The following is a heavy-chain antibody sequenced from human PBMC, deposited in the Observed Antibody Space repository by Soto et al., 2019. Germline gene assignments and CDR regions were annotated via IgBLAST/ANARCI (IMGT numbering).Heavy chain of an antibody. J-gene: IGHJ4*02. Sequence: QVQLQESGPGLVKPSETLSLTCTVSGGSISSNYWSWIRQPPGKGLEWIGYIYYRGSTNYNPSLKXXVXIXXDTSKNQFSLKLSSVTAADTAVYYCARGRDGYLDYWGQGTLVTVSS. CDR3: ARGRDGYLDY. CDR1: GGSISSNY. V-gene: IGHV4-59*01. CDR2: IYYRGST.